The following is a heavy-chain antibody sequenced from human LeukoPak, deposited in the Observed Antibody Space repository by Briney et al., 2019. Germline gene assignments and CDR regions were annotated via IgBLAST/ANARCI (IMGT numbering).Heavy chain of an antibody. V-gene: IGHV3-23*01. CDR2: ISGSGGST. J-gene: IGHJ4*02. CDR3: AKDSPYYYDSSGYYDY. Sequence: GGSLRLSCAASGFTFSNYAMSWVRQAPGKGLEWVSAISGSGGSTYYADSVKGRFTISRDNSKNTLYLQMNSLRAEDTAVYYCAKDSPYYYDSSGYYDYWGQGTLVTVSS. D-gene: IGHD3-22*01. CDR1: GFTFSNYA.